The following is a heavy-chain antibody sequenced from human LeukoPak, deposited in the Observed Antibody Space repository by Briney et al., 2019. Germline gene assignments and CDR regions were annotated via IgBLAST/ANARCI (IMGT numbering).Heavy chain of an antibody. CDR3: AKSSHSSAWDDFDY. CDR1: VFTFRSYV. J-gene: IGHJ4*02. V-gene: IGHV3-23*01. D-gene: IGHD6-19*01. Sequence: GGSLRLSCAASVFTFRSYVMNSVRQSPGQGLEWVSPIGDTGHMTYYADSVKGRFTVSRDDSENTLYLQMHSLGAEDTATYYCAKSSHSSAWDDFDYWGQGTLVTVSS. CDR2: IGDTGHMT.